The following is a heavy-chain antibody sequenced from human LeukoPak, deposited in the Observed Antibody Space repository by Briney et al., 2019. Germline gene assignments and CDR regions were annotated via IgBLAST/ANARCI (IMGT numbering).Heavy chain of an antibody. CDR3: AKDVWDDFWSGYYPEYFQH. V-gene: IGHV3-23*01. CDR2: ISGSGGST. D-gene: IGHD3-3*01. CDR1: GYTFSSYA. Sequence: GGSLRLSCAASGYTFSSYAMSWVRQAPGKGLEWVSAISGSGGSTYYADSVKGRFTISRDNSNNTLYLQMNSLRAEDTAVYYCAKDVWDDFWSGYYPEYFQHWGQGTLVTVSS. J-gene: IGHJ1*01.